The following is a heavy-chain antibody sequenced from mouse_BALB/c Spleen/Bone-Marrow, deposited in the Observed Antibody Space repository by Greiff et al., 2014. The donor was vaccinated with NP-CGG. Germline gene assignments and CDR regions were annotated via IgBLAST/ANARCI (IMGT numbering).Heavy chain of an antibody. CDR1: GFTFSDYY. CDR2: ISDGGNYT. Sequence: EVQGVESGGGLVKPGGSLKLSCTASGFTFSDYYMYRVRQTPEKRLEWVAAISDGGNYTFNPDSVKGRFTISRDNAKNNLYLQMSSLKSEDTAMYYCARSGEKYGAMDYWGQGTSVTVSS. D-gene: IGHD1-1*02. J-gene: IGHJ4*01. CDR3: ARSGEKYGAMDY. V-gene: IGHV5-4*02.